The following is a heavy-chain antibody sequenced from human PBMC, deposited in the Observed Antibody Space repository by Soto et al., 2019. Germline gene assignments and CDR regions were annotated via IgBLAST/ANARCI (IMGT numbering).Heavy chain of an antibody. CDR3: ARGVWCGANYGVDV. J-gene: IGHJ6*02. CDR2: SKDKASNYAT. CDR1: GFTFSGSA. D-gene: IGHD3-10*01. Sequence: EVQLVESGGGLVQPGGSLKLSCAASGFTFSGSAVHWVRQASGKGLEWVGRSKDKASNYATGYSASLEGRFTISRDDSKTTAYLQMNSLKTEDTAVYYCARGVWCGANYGVDVWGQGTTVTVSS. V-gene: IGHV3-73*02.